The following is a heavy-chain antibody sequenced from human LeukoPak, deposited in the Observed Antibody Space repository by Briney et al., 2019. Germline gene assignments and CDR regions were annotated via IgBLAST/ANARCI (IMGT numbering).Heavy chain of an antibody. J-gene: IGHJ4*02. CDR2: INHSGST. Sequence: SETLSLTCAVYGGSFSGYSWSWIRQPPGKGLEWIGEINHSGSTNYNPSLKSRVTISVDTSKNQFSLKLSSVTAADTAVYYCARVPITIFGVAAFDYWGQGTLVTVSS. D-gene: IGHD3-3*01. CDR1: GGSFSGYS. V-gene: IGHV4-34*01. CDR3: ARVPITIFGVAAFDY.